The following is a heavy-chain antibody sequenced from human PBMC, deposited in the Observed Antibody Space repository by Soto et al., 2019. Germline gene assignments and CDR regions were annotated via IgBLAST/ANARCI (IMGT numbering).Heavy chain of an antibody. J-gene: IGHJ4*02. Sequence: ASVKVSCKASGYTFTSYDINWVRQATGQGLEWMGWMNPNSGNTGYAQKFQGRVTMTRNTSISTAYMELSSLRSEDTAVYYCASEAYCGGDCYSPFFDYWGQGTLVTVYS. CDR3: ASEAYCGGDCYSPFFDY. CDR2: MNPNSGNT. D-gene: IGHD2-21*02. CDR1: GYTFTSYD. V-gene: IGHV1-8*01.